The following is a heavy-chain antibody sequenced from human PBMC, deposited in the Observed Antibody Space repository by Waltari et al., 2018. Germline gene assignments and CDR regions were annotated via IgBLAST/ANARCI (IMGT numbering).Heavy chain of an antibody. Sequence: EVQLLESGGGLVQPGGSLGLSCSASGFPFSRYAMSCVRQAPGKGLEWVSAISGSGGSTYYADAVKGRFTISRDNSKNTLYLQMNSLRAEDTAVYYCAKCGIYYGMDVWGQGTTVTVSS. V-gene: IGHV3-23*01. CDR1: GFPFSRYA. CDR2: ISGSGGST. J-gene: IGHJ6*02. CDR3: AKCGIYYGMDV.